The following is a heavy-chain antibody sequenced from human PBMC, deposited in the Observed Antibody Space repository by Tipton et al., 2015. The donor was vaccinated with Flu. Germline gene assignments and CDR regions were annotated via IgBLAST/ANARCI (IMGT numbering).Heavy chain of an antibody. J-gene: IGHJ4*02. Sequence: TLSLTCTVSGGSISSYYWSWIRQPPGKGLEWIGYIYYSGSTNYNPSLKSRVTISVDTSKNQFSLKLSSVTAADTAVYYCASAPDSIVGATVFDYWGQGTLVTVSS. CDR1: GGSISSYY. CDR2: IYYSGST. CDR3: ASAPDSIVGATVFDY. D-gene: IGHD1-26*01. V-gene: IGHV4-59*01.